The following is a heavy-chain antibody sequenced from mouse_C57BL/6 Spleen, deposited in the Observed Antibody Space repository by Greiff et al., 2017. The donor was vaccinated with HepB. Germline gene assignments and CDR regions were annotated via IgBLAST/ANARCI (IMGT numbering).Heavy chain of an antibody. J-gene: IGHJ3*01. CDR2: IYPGDGDT. CDR3: ARESNYSWFAY. D-gene: IGHD2-5*01. CDR1: GYAFSSYW. Sequence: QVQLKESGAELVKPGASVKISCKASGYAFSSYWMNWVKQRPGKGLEWIGQIYPGDGDTNYNGKFKGKATLTADKSSSTAYMQLSSLTSEDSAVYFCARESNYSWFAYWGQGTLVTVSA. V-gene: IGHV1-80*01.